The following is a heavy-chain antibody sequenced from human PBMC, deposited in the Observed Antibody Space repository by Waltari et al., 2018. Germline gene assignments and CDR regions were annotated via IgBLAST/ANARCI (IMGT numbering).Heavy chain of an antibody. D-gene: IGHD6-19*01. CDR3: AREFRSAAGHLNGMDI. CDR2: MNTPIGNS. J-gene: IGHJ6*02. Sequence: QVQLVQSGAEVKKPGASVKVSCKASGYTFTSNHINWVRQAPCQGFEWMGWMNTPIGNSAFAEKFQGRVTMTRDTSINTAYMELSGLRSEDTAVYYCAREFRSAAGHLNGMDIWGQGTAVTVSS. V-gene: IGHV1-8*01. CDR1: GYTFTSNH.